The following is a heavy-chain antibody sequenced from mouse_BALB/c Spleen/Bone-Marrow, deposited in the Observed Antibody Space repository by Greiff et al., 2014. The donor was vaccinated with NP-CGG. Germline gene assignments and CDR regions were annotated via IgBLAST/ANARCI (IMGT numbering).Heavy chain of an antibody. CDR1: GYTFTSYW. CDR3: ARDEHYFDY. CDR2: IYPGDGDT. J-gene: IGHJ2*01. V-gene: IGHV1-87*01. Sequence: VQLQQSGAELARPGASVKLSCKASGYTFTSYWMQWVEQRPGQGLEWIGAIYPGDGDTRYTQKFKGKATLTADKSPSTAYMQLSSLASEDSAVYYCARDEHYFDYWGQGTTLTVSS.